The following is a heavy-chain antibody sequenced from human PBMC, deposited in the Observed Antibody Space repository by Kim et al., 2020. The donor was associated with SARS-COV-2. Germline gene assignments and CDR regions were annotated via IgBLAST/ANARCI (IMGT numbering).Heavy chain of an antibody. CDR1: GGSISSYY. CDR3: AGTQRRIGAFDI. J-gene: IGHJ3*02. D-gene: IGHD1-1*01. CDR2: IYYSGST. Sequence: SETLSLTCTVSGGSISSYYWSWIRQPPGKGLEWIGYIYYSGSTNYNPSLKSRVTISVDTSKNQFSLKLSSVTAADTAVYYCAGTQRRIGAFDIWGQGTMV. V-gene: IGHV4-59*08.